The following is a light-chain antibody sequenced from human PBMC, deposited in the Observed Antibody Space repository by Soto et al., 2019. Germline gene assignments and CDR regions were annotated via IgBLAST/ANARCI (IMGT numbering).Light chain of an antibody. CDR2: DAS. V-gene: IGKV3D-11*01. CDR1: QGISSY. Sequence: DMVLTQSPSTLSSSAGDRATISCRASQGISSYLTWYQQKPGQPPKLLIFDASNWPTGIPARFSGSGSGTDFTLTISSLQPEDFAVYYCQKRFNSPLTFGPGTSVEIK. CDR3: QKRFNSPLT. J-gene: IGKJ5*01.